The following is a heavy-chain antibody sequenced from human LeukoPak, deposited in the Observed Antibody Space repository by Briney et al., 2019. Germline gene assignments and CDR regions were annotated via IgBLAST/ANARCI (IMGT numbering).Heavy chain of an antibody. V-gene: IGHV1-46*01. CDR3: ARGTTIFGVFDF. CDR2: INPSGGST. Sequence: ASVKVSCKASGYTSTSYYMNWVRQAPGQGLEWMGVINPSGGSTSYAQKFQGRVTMTRDTSTSTVYTELSSLRSDDTALYYCARGTTIFGVFDFWGQGTLVTVSS. CDR1: GYTSTSYY. J-gene: IGHJ4*02. D-gene: IGHD3-3*01.